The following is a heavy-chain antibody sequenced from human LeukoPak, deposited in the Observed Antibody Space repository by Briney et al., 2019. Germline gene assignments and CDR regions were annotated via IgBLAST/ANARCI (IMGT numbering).Heavy chain of an antibody. CDR1: GYKFIDSW. CDR2: MFVRDSRP. D-gene: IGHD6-6*01. CDR3: AKPEYFAAHY. Sequence: GESLKISCKASGYKFIDSWIGWVRQMPGKGLERMAIMFVRDSRPQYSPSFEGQVTISADKSISTAYLQWSSLKASDTAIYYCAKPEYFAAHYWGQGTLVTVST. V-gene: IGHV5-51*01. J-gene: IGHJ4*02.